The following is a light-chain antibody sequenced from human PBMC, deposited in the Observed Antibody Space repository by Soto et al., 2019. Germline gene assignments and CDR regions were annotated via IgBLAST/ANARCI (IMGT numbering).Light chain of an antibody. J-gene: IGKJ4*01. Sequence: DVVMTQSPLSLPVTPGEPASISCRSSQSLLHSNGNTYLDWYLQKPGQSPQLLIYLGSNRASGVHDRFSGSGSGTDFTLKISRVEAEDVGVYYCMQALQTPFTFGGGTKVEIK. CDR3: MQALQTPFT. V-gene: IGKV2-28*01. CDR1: QSLLHSNGNTY. CDR2: LGS.